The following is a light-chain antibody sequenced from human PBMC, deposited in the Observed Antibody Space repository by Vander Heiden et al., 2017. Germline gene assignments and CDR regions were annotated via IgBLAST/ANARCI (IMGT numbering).Light chain of an antibody. Sequence: SFELAQPPSVPVPPGQTASITCSGYELGDKYACWYQQKPGPSPVLVIYQDTKRPSGIPERISGSNSGNTATLTISGTEAMDEADYFCQAWDNNTVIFGGGTKLSVL. CDR3: QAWDNNTVI. CDR2: QDT. J-gene: IGLJ2*01. V-gene: IGLV3-1*01. CDR1: ELGDKY.